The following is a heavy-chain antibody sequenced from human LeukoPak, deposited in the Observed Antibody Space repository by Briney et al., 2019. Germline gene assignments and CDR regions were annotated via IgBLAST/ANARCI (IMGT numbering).Heavy chain of an antibody. D-gene: IGHD6-19*01. CDR1: GFTFSSYG. CDR3: AKGSSAYGHPTSPLFDF. Sequence: GGSLRLSCAASGFTFSSYGMHWVRQAPGRGLEWVAVVSADGTETYYADSVKDRFTISKDKSKNTMFLQMSSLKTEDTAVYYCAKGSSAYGHPTSPLFDFWGQGTLVTVSS. J-gene: IGHJ4*02. V-gene: IGHV3-30*18. CDR2: VSADGTET.